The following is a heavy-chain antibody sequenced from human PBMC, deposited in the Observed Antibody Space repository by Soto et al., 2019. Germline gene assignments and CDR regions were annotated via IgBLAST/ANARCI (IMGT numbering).Heavy chain of an antibody. CDR1: GGSISSGGYY. V-gene: IGHV4-31*03. D-gene: IGHD3-3*01. J-gene: IGHJ4*02. CDR3: ASGSLNYDFWSGYSTGLDY. CDR2: IYYSGST. Sequence: SETLSLTCTVSGGSISSGGYYWSWIRQHPGKGLEWIGYIYYSGSTYYNPSLKSRVTISVETSKNQFSLKLSSVTAADTAVYYCASGSLNYDFWSGYSTGLDYWGQGTLVTVSS.